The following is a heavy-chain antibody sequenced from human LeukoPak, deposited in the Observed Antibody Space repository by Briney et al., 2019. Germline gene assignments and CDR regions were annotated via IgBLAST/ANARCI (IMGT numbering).Heavy chain of an antibody. CDR3: ARVLRLTVTTPFDY. CDR2: ISAYNGNT. Sequence: GASVKVSCKAPGYTFTSYGISWVRQAPGQGLEWMGWISAYNGNTNYAQKLQGRVTMTTDTSTSTAYMELRSLRSDDTAVYYCARVLRLTVTTPFDYWGRGTLVTVSS. J-gene: IGHJ4*02. D-gene: IGHD4-17*01. CDR1: GYTFTSYG. V-gene: IGHV1-18*01.